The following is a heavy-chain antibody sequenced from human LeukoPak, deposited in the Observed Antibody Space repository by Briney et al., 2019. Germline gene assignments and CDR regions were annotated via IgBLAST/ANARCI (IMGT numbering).Heavy chain of an antibody. CDR3: AREPEDSSSSGVDWFDP. CDR2: ISAYNGNT. V-gene: IGHV1-18*01. D-gene: IGHD6-6*01. CDR1: GYTFTSYG. J-gene: IGHJ5*02. Sequence: GASVKVSCKASGYTFTSYGISWVRQAPGQGLEWMGWISAYNGNTNYAQKLQGRVTMTTDTSTSTAYVELRSLRSDDTAVYYCAREPEDSSSSGVDWFDPWGQGTLVTVSS.